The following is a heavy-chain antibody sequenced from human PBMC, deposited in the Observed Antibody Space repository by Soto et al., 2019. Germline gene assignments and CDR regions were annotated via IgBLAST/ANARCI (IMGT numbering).Heavy chain of an antibody. CDR2: ISNDGRHT. CDR3: ARETTTGTGDY. Sequence: QVQLVESGGGVVQPGASLRLSCAASGFTFSTYNMHWVRQAPGKGLEWVALISNDGRHTYYTDSVKGRFTISRDNPKNTLLLQMNSLRDEDTAVYYCARETTTGTGDYWGQGTLVTVSS. D-gene: IGHD1-1*01. CDR1: GFTFSTYN. V-gene: IGHV3-30*03. J-gene: IGHJ4*02.